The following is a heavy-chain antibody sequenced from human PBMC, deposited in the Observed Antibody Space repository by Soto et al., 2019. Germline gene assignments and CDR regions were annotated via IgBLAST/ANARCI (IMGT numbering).Heavy chain of an antibody. CDR1: GGSISSISSY. CDR2: VYYSGST. D-gene: IGHD3-10*01. CDR3: ARQSEYYYASGRAAPLYGMDV. J-gene: IGHJ6*02. Sequence: SETLSLSCTVSGGSISSISSYWGWIRQPPGKGLEWIGNVYYSGSTYSNPSLKSRLTISADTSKNQFSLKLSSVTAADTAVYFCARQSEYYYASGRAAPLYGMDVWGQGTTVTVSS. V-gene: IGHV4-39*01.